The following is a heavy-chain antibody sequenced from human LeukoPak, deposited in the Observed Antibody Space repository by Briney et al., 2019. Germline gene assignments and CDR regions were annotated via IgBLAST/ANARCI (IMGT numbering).Heavy chain of an antibody. CDR2: IYHSGST. V-gene: IGHV4-30-2*01. J-gene: IGHJ4*02. D-gene: IGHD6-19*01. CDR3: ARVRSSGWEAQYYFDY. Sequence: PSETLSLTCAVSGGSISSGGYSWSWIRQPPGKGLEWIGYIYHSGSTYYNPSLKSRVTISVDRSKNQFSLKLSSVTAADTAVYYCARVRSSGWEAQYYFDYWGQGTLVTVSS. CDR1: GGSISSGGYS.